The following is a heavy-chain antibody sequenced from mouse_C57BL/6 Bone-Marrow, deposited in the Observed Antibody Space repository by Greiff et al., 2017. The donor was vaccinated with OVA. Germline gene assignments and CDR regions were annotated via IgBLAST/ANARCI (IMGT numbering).Heavy chain of an antibody. CDR2: ISYDGSN. Sequence: EVKLMESGPGLVKPSQSLSLTCSVTGYSITSGYYWNWIRQFPGNKLEWMGYISYDGSNNYNPSLKNRISITRDTSKNQFFLKLNSVTTEDTATYYCAREEDSWFAYWGQGTLVTVSA. J-gene: IGHJ3*01. V-gene: IGHV3-6*01. CDR1: GYSITSGYY. CDR3: AREEDSWFAY.